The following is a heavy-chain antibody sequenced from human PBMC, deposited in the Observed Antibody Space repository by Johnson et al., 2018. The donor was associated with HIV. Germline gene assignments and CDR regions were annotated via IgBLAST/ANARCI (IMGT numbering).Heavy chain of an antibody. CDR2: ISSSGSTI. Sequence: QVQLVESGGGLVKPGGSLRLSCAASGFTFSDYYMSWIRQAPGKGLAWGSYISSSGSTIYYADSVKGRFTISRDNAKNSLYLQMNSLRAEDTAVYYCVWYCSGGCSSAVDSWGQGTMVTVSS. CDR3: VWYCSGGCSSAVDS. D-gene: IGHD2-15*01. CDR1: GFTFSDYY. V-gene: IGHV3-11*04. J-gene: IGHJ3*02.